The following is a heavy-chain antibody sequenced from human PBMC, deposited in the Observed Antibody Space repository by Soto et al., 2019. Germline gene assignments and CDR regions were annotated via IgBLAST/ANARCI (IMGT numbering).Heavy chain of an antibody. D-gene: IGHD6-19*01. CDR3: ARDRYSNGWVDY. J-gene: IGHJ4*02. Sequence: SETLSLTCAVYVGSFSGYYWSWIRQPPGKGLEWIGEINHSGSTNYNPSLKSRVTISVDTSKNQFSLKLSSVTAADTAVYYCARDRYSNGWVDYWGQGTLVTVSS. CDR1: VGSFSGYY. CDR2: INHSGST. V-gene: IGHV4-34*01.